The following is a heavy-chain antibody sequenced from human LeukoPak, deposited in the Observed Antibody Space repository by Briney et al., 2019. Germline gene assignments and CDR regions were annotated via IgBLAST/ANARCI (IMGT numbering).Heavy chain of an antibody. CDR1: GFTFSSYE. D-gene: IGHD6-19*01. V-gene: IGHV3-48*03. CDR2: ISSSGSTI. CDR3: ARDLTYSGGWGNWFDP. Sequence: PGGSLRLSCAASGFTFSSYEMNWVRQAPGKGLEWVAYISSSGSTIYYADSVKGRFTISRDNAKNSLYLQMNSLRAEDTALYYCARDLTYSGGWGNWFDPWGQGTRVTVSS. J-gene: IGHJ5*02.